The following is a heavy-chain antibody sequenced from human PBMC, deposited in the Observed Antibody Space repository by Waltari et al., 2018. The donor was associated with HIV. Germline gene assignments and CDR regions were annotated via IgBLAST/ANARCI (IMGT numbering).Heavy chain of an antibody. Sequence: QLQLQESGPGLVKPSETLSLTCTVSGGSISSSSYYWGWIRQPPGKGLEWIGSIYYSGRTDYTPSLKRRVTISVDTSKNQFSRKLSAVTAADTAVYYCARRDPYYYYYGMDVWGQGTTVTVSS. CDR2: IYYSGRT. CDR3: ARRDPYYYYYGMDV. V-gene: IGHV4-39*01. J-gene: IGHJ6*02. CDR1: GGSISSSSYY.